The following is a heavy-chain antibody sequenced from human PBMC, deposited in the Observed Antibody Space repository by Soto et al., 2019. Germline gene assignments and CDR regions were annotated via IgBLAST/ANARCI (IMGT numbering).Heavy chain of an antibody. CDR2: IYYSVST. CDR1: GGSLSYRY. D-gene: IGHD3-16*01. CDR3: ARTIDYGYMDV. Sequence: QVQLQESGPGLVNPSETLSLTCIVSGGSLSYRYWSWIRQPSGKELEWIAYIYYSVSTNYSPSLRNRLTVSVDTAKNQFSLKLTSVTAADTATYYCARTIDYGYMDVWGKGTTVTVSS. J-gene: IGHJ6*03. V-gene: IGHV4-59*11.